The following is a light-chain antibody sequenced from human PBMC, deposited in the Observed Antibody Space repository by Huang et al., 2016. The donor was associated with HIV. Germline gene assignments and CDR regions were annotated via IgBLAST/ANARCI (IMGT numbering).Light chain of an antibody. CDR2: AAA. Sequence: EVVLTQSPGTLSLSPGERATVSCRASQSLRGTYIAWYQQKHGQAPRLHIYAAATRATGIPDRFSGSGSGTDFTLTISRLEPQDFAVYFCLQYDLSPLTFGGGTKVEI. CDR1: QSLRGTY. CDR3: LQYDLSPLT. J-gene: IGKJ4*01. V-gene: IGKV3-20*01.